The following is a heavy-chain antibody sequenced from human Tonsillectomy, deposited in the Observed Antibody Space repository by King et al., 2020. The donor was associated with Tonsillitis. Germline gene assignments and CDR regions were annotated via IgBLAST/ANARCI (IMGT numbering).Heavy chain of an antibody. D-gene: IGHD3-10*01. J-gene: IGHJ4*02. CDR2: IGTAGDT. CDR3: ARVSYGSGSYDY. CDR1: GFTFRSYD. V-gene: IGHV3-13*01. Sequence: VQLVESGGGLVQPGGSLRLSCAASGFTFRSYDMHWVRQATGKGLEWVSGIGTAGDTYYPGSVKGRLTNSCENAKNSLYLQMNSLRAEDTAVYYCARVSYGSGSYDYWGQGTLVTVSS.